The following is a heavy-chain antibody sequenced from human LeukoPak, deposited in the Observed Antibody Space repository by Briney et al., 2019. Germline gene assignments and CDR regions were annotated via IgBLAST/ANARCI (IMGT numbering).Heavy chain of an antibody. CDR2: IYYSGST. Sequence: TSETLSLTCTVSGASISDYYYSWIRQPPGKGLEWIGYIYYSGSTNYNPSLQSRVTISVDTSKNQFSLRLSSVTAADTAVYYCARCLAAQKFDYWGQGTLVTVSS. D-gene: IGHD6-6*01. V-gene: IGHV4-59*01. CDR3: ARCLAAQKFDY. J-gene: IGHJ4*02. CDR1: GASISDYY.